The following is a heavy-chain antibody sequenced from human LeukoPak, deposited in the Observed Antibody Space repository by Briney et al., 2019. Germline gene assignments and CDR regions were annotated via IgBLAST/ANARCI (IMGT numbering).Heavy chain of an antibody. D-gene: IGHD2-8*02. V-gene: IGHV4-59*01. CDR2: IYYTGST. CDR1: GGSISSYY. J-gene: IGHJ4*02. CDR3: AGDFGFGGVFDY. Sequence: PSETLSLTCTVSGGSISSYYWRWIRQPPGKGLEWIGYIYYTGSTDYNPSLKSRVTISVDTSKNQFSLKLNSVTAADTAVYYCAGDFGFGGVFDYAGQRTMVSV.